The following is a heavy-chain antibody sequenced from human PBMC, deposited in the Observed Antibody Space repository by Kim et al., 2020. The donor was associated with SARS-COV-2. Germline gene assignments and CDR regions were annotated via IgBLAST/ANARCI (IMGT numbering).Heavy chain of an antibody. D-gene: IGHD5-18*01. V-gene: IGHV4-38-2*02. Sequence: SETLSLTCTVSGYSISSGYYWGWIRQPPGKGLEWIGSIYHSGSTYYNPSLKSRVTISVDTSKNQFSLKLSSVTAADTAVYYCARARSDTAMVDYWGQGTLVTVSS. CDR2: IYHSGST. J-gene: IGHJ4*02. CDR1: GYSISSGYY. CDR3: ARARSDTAMVDY.